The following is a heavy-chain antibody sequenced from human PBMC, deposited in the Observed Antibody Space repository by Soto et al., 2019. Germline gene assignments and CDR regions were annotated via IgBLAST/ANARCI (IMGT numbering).Heavy chain of an antibody. CDR1: GGSISSYY. V-gene: IGHV4-59*08. J-gene: IGHJ3*02. Sequence: QVQLQESGPGLVKPSETLSLTCTVSGGSISSYYWSWIRQPPGKGLEWIGYMYYSGSTNYNPSLKGRVSISLGTSKNQVTLNLSSVTGAGTAVYYCARHGGLTLVVGGGLLSAFDIWGQGTMVTVSS. D-gene: IGHD3-22*01. CDR3: ARHGGLTLVVGGGLLSAFDI. CDR2: MYYSGST.